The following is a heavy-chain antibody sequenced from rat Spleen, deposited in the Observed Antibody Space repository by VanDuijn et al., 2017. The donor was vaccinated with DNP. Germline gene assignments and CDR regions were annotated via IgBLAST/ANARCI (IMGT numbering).Heavy chain of an antibody. D-gene: IGHD1-11*01. J-gene: IGHJ2*01. CDR1: GFTFSSYW. Sequence: EVQLVETGGGLVQPGRSLKLSCVASGFTFSSYWMTWIRQVPGKGLEWVASITTSGDSTYSPDSVKGRFTISRDNAKNTLYLQMNSLRSEDTATYYCARGGRSYFDYWGQGVMVTVSS. V-gene: IGHV5-31*01. CDR2: ITTSGDST. CDR3: ARGGRSYFDY.